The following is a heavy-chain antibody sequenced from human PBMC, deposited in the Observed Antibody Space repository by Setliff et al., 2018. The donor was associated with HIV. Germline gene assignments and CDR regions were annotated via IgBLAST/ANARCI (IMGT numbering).Heavy chain of an antibody. CDR1: GYIFSNYY. CDR2: INPSGAGA. V-gene: IGHV1-46*01. D-gene: IGHD4-17*01. Sequence: ASVKVSCKPSGYIFSNYYLHWVRQGPGQGLEWMGLINPSGAGASYAQKFEGRVTMTRDTSTDTVYMELSSLKSDDTAVYYCVRRESDYGTKAGFRYWGQGTLVTVSS. J-gene: IGHJ4*02. CDR3: VRRESDYGTKAGFRY.